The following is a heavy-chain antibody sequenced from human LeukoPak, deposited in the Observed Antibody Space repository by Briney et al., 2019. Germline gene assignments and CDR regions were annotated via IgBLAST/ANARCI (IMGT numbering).Heavy chain of an antibody. V-gene: IGHV3-53*01. D-gene: IGHD4/OR15-4a*01. J-gene: IGHJ4*02. CDR2: IYSGTT. CDR1: GFTVSANS. Sequence: GGSLRLSCTVSGFTVSANSMSWVRQAPGKGLEWVSFIYSGTTHYSDSVKGRFTISRDNSKNTLYLQMDSLRAEDTAVYYCARRAGAYSHPYDYWGQGTLVTVSS. CDR3: ARRAGAYSHPYDY.